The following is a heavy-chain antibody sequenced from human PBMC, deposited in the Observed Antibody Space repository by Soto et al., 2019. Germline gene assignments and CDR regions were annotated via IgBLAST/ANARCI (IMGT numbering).Heavy chain of an antibody. J-gene: IGHJ4*02. CDR1: GFTFSSYA. CDR2: ISGNGADT. V-gene: IGHV3-23*01. CDR3: GKERRGSGWFVCSY. Sequence: DVQLLESGGGLVQPGGSVRLSCAASGFTFSSYAMSWVRQAPGKGLEWVSGISGNGADTSYADSVRGRFTISRDNSKDTLFLQMNSLRADDTAVYYCGKERRGSGWFVCSYWGQGILGTVYS. D-gene: IGHD6-19*01.